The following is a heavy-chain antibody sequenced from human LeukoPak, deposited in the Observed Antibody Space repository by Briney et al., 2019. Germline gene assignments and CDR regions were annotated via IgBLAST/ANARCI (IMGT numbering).Heavy chain of an antibody. D-gene: IGHD3-3*01. CDR1: GGSFSGYY. Sequence: KTSETLSLTCAVYGGSFSGYYWSWIRQPPGKGLEWIGSIYYSGSTYYNPSLKSRVTISVDTSKNQFSLKLSSVTAADTAVYYCARHGILEALLDYWGQGTLVTVSS. CDR3: ARHGILEALLDY. V-gene: IGHV4-34*01. CDR2: IYYSGST. J-gene: IGHJ4*02.